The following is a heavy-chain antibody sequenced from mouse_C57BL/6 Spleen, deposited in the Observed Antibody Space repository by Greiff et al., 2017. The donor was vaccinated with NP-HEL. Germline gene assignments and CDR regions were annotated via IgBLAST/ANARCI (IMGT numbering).Heavy chain of an antibody. CDR2: IYPGDGDT. J-gene: IGHJ2*01. Sequence: QVQLQQSGPELVKPGASVKISCKASGYAFSSSWMNWVKQRPGKGLEWIGRIYPGDGDTNYNGKFKGKATLTADKSSSTAYMQLSSLTSEDSAVYFCARSGGNYPFDYWGQGTTLTVSS. V-gene: IGHV1-82*01. CDR1: GYAFSSSW. CDR3: ARSGGNYPFDY. D-gene: IGHD2-1*01.